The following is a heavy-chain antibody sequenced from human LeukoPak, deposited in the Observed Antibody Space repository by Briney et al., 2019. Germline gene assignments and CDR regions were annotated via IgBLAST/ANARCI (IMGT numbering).Heavy chain of an antibody. Sequence: GGSLRLSCEASGFPFSSYAMNWVRQAPGKGLEWVSTISGSGGSTYYADSVKGRFTISRDKSKNTVYLQMNSLRAEDTAVYYCAKERGYGYNHIDYWGQGTLVTVST. J-gene: IGHJ4*02. CDR2: ISGSGGST. CDR3: AKERGYGYNHIDY. CDR1: GFPFSSYA. V-gene: IGHV3-23*01. D-gene: IGHD5-24*01.